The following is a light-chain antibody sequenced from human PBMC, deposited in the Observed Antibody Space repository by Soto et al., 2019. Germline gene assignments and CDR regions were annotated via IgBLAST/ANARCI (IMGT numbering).Light chain of an antibody. CDR2: GVT. V-gene: IGLV2-14*01. Sequence: QSVLTQPASVSGSPGQSITISCTGTSSDIGAYNYVSWYQQYPGKAPTLMIYGVTNRPSGVSNRFSGPKTGNTASLTISGLQAEDEADYYCFSHRSGDSHVFGTGTKVTVL. J-gene: IGLJ1*01. CDR3: FSHRSGDSHV. CDR1: SSDIGAYNY.